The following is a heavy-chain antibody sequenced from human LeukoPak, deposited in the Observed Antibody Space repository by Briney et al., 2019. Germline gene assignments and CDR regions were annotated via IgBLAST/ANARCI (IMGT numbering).Heavy chain of an antibody. J-gene: IGHJ6*02. V-gene: IGHV4-31*03. Sequence: PSETLSLTCTVSGGSISSGGYYWSWIRQHPGKGLEWIGYIYYSGSTNYNPSLKSRVTISVDTSKNQFSLKLSSVTAADTAVYYCASGVGAITFYYYGMDVWGQGTTVTVSS. D-gene: IGHD5-12*01. CDR1: GGSISSGGYY. CDR2: IYYSGST. CDR3: ASGVGAITFYYYGMDV.